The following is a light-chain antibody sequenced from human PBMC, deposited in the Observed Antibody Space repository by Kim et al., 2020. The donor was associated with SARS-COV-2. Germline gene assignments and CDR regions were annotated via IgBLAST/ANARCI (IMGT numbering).Light chain of an antibody. CDR1: HSGSKS. CDR3: QVWDSSSDHPV. CDR2: YDS. Sequence: PGKTARITCGGNHSGSKSVHWYQQKPGQAPVLVIYYDSDRPSGIPERFSGSNSGNTATLTISRVEAGDEADYYCQVWDSSSDHPVFGGGTQLTVL. V-gene: IGLV3-21*04. J-gene: IGLJ3*02.